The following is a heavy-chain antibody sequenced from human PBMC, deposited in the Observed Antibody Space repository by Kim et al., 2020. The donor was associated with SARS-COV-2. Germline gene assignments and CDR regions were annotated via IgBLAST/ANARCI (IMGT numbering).Heavy chain of an antibody. D-gene: IGHD2-15*01. CDR3: ARDYYCSGGSCYRPYYYYYGMDV. CDR2: INAGSGNT. V-gene: IGHV1-3*01. J-gene: IGHJ6*02. CDR1: GYTFTSYA. Sequence: ASVKVSCKASGYTFTSYAMHWVRQAPGQRLEWMGWINAGSGNTKYSQKFQGRVTITRDTSASTAYMELSSLRSEDTAVYYCARDYYCSGGSCYRPYYYYYGMDVWGQGTTVTVSS.